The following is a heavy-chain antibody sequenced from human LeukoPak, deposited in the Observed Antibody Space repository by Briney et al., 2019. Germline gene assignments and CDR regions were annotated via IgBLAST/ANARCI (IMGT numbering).Heavy chain of an antibody. CDR3: ARQTGSGLFILP. Sequence: SETLSLTCTVSGGSISSYYWSWIRQPPGKGLEWTGSIYYSGNTYYNASLKSQVSISIDTSKNRFSLKLTSVTAADTAVYYCARQTGSGLFILPGGQGTLVTVSS. CDR1: GGSISSYY. D-gene: IGHD3/OR15-3a*01. J-gene: IGHJ4*02. V-gene: IGHV4-59*04. CDR2: IYYSGNT.